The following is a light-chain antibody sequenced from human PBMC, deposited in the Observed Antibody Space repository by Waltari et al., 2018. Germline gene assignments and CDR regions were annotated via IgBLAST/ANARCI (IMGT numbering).Light chain of an antibody. CDR1: QSVSNN. J-gene: IGKJ1*01. Sequence: EIVMTQSPATLSVSPGERATLTCRASQSVSNNLAWYQHKPGQAPRLLIYFASIRATGIPDRFSGGGSGTYFTLTISNLQSEDFAVYYCQQYHNWPPVTFGQGTKVDIK. V-gene: IGKV3-15*01. CDR3: QQYHNWPPVT. CDR2: FAS.